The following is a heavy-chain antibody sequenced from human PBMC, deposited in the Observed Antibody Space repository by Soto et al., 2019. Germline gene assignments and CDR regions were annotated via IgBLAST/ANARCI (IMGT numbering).Heavy chain of an antibody. J-gene: IGHJ6*02. Sequence: GASVKVSCKASGYTFTSYFIHWVRQAPGQGLEWMGIINPSGGSTSYAQKFPGRVTVTRDTSTSTVYMELSSLRSEDTAVYYCARDYGDYVAYYYYGMDVWGQGTTVTVSS. D-gene: IGHD4-17*01. CDR1: GYTFTSYF. V-gene: IGHV1-46*01. CDR2: INPSGGST. CDR3: ARDYGDYVAYYYYGMDV.